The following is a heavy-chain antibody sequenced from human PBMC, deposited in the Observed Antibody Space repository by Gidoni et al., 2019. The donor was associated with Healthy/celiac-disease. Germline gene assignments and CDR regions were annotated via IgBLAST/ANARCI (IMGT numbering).Heavy chain of an antibody. Sequence: EVQLVESGGGLVQPGGSRRLSGAASGFTLSSYEMNWVRKAPGKGLEWVSYISSSGSTRYYAYSVKGRFTISRDNAKNSLYLQMNSLRSEDTAVYYCARGTSSIWYVSGFDPWGQGTLVTVSS. CDR2: ISSSGSTR. J-gene: IGHJ5*02. CDR1: GFTLSSYE. D-gene: IGHD6-13*01. V-gene: IGHV3-48*03. CDR3: ARGTSSIWYVSGFDP.